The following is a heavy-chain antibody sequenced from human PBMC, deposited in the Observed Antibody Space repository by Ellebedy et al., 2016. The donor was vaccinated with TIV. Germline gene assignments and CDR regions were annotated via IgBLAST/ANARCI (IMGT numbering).Heavy chain of an antibody. V-gene: IGHV3-30-3*01. D-gene: IGHD6-19*01. CDR3: AKEGSSGPDY. CDR1: GFTFSSYA. J-gene: IGHJ4*02. CDR2: ISYDGSNK. Sequence: GGSLRLSXAASGFTFSSYAMHWVRQAPGKGLEWVAVISYDGSNKYYADSVKGRFTISRDNSKNTLYLQMNSLRAEDTAVYYCAKEGSSGPDYWGQGTLVTVSS.